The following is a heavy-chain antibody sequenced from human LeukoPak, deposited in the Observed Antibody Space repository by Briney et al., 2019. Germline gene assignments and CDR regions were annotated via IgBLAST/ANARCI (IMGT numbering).Heavy chain of an antibody. CDR3: ARHVPSPYYYGSGSETGDY. J-gene: IGHJ4*02. CDR2: IYPGDSDT. CDR1: GYSFTSYW. V-gene: IGHV5-51*01. Sequence: GESLKISCKGSGYSFTSYWIGWVRQMPGKGLEWMGIIYPGDSDTRYSPSFQGQVTLSADKSISTAYLQWSSLKASDTAMYYCARHVPSPYYYGSGSETGDYWGQGTLVTVSS. D-gene: IGHD3-10*01.